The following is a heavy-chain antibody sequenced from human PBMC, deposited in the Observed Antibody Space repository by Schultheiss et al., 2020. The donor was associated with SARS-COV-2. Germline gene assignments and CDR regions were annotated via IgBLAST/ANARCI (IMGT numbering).Heavy chain of an antibody. CDR3: AIGVGILDY. CDR2: IYYSGTT. V-gene: IGHV4-34*01. J-gene: IGHJ4*02. D-gene: IGHD1-14*01. Sequence: SQTLSLTCAVYGGSFSGYYWSWIRQPPGKGLEWIGYIYYSGTTNYNPSLKSRVTISVDTSKNQFSLKLSSVTAADTAVYYCAIGVGILDYWGQGTLVTVSS. CDR1: GGSFSGYY.